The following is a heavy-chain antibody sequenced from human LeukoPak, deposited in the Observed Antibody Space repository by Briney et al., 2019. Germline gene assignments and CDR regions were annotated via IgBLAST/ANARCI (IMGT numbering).Heavy chain of an antibody. J-gene: IGHJ4*02. CDR1: GYTLTELS. CDR3: ATGVGYSSGWYTLDY. CDR2: FDPEDGET. D-gene: IGHD6-19*01. Sequence: GASVNVSCKVSGYTLTELSMHWVRQAPGKGLEWVGGFDPEDGETIYAQKFQGRVTMTEDTSTDTAYMELSSLRSEDTAVYYCATGVGYSSGWYTLDYWGQGTLVTVSS. V-gene: IGHV1-24*01.